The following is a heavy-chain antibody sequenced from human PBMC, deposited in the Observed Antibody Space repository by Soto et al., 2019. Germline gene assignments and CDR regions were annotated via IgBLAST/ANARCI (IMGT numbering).Heavy chain of an antibody. CDR3: ARRDSSGYYYTAEYFQH. V-gene: IGHV5-51*01. J-gene: IGHJ1*01. Sequence: GESLKISCKGSGYSFTSYWIGWVRQMPGKGLEWMGIIYPGDSDTRYSPSFQGQVTISADKSISTAYLQWSSLKASDTAMYYCARRDSSGYYYTAEYFQHWGQGTLVTVSS. CDR2: IYPGDSDT. CDR1: GYSFTSYW. D-gene: IGHD3-22*01.